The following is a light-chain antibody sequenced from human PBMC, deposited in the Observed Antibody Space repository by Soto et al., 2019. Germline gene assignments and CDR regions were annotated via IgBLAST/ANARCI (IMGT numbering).Light chain of an antibody. CDR3: SSYGGSNKVV. CDR2: EVT. V-gene: IGLV2-8*01. CDR1: SSDVGGYTH. J-gene: IGLJ3*02. Sequence: QSALTQPPSASGSPGQSVTISCTGTSSDVGGYTHVSWYQQHPGKAPKLIIYEVTKRPSGVPDRFSGSKSGNTASLTVSWLQAEDEAHYHCSSYGGSNKVVFGGGTKLTLL.